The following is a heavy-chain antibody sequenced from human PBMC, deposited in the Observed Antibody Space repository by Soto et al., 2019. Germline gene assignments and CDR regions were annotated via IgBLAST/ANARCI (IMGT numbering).Heavy chain of an antibody. J-gene: IGHJ2*01. Sequence: QVQLVESGGGVVQPGRSLRLSCAASGFTFSSYGMHWVRQAPGKGLEWVAVIWYDGSNKYNADSVKGRFTISRDNSKNTLYLQMNSLRAEDTAVYYCARDRTIVGATRYFDLWGRGTLVTVSS. D-gene: IGHD1-26*01. CDR2: IWYDGSNK. CDR1: GFTFSSYG. V-gene: IGHV3-33*01. CDR3: ARDRTIVGATRYFDL.